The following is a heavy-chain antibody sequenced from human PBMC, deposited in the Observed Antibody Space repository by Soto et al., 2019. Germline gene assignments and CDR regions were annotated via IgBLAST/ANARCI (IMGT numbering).Heavy chain of an antibody. Sequence: ESLKISCKGSGYSFTNYWITWVRQMPGKGLEWLGRVDPTDSYSNYSPSFQGHVTISVDKSISTAYVQWSSLKASDSAIYYCFRGGVTSRTFDYWGQGTLVTVSS. V-gene: IGHV5-10-1*01. CDR1: GYSFTNYW. J-gene: IGHJ4*02. CDR2: VDPTDSYS. D-gene: IGHD3-16*01. CDR3: FRGGVTSRTFDY.